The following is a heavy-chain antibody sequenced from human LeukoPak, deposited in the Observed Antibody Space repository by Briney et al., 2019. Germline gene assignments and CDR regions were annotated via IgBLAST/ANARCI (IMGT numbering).Heavy chain of an antibody. J-gene: IGHJ4*02. D-gene: IGHD3-9*01. CDR1: GFSNYA. V-gene: IGHV3-23*01. CDR2: ITGSGGNT. CDR3: AKWGDCDVLTGYYVSDY. Sequence: PGVSLRLSCVASGFSNYAMSWVRQAPGKGLEWVSAITGSGGNTYYADSVKGRFTISRDNSKNTVFLQMNSLRAEDTALYYCAKWGDCDVLTGYYVSDYWGQGTLVTVSS.